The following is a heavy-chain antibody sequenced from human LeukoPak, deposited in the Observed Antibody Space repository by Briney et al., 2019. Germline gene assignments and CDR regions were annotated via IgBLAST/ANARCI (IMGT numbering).Heavy chain of an antibody. CDR3: ARAFPTVTTFDY. CDR1: GFSLGTSGMC. J-gene: IGHJ4*02. Sequence: SGPTLLKPTQTLTLTCTFSGFSLGTSGMCVSWIRQPPGKALAWLARIDWDDDKYYRTSLQTRLTISKDTSKNQVVLTMTNMDPVDTATYYCARAFPTVTTFDYWGQGTLVTVSS. CDR2: IDWDDDK. V-gene: IGHV2-70*11. D-gene: IGHD4-17*01.